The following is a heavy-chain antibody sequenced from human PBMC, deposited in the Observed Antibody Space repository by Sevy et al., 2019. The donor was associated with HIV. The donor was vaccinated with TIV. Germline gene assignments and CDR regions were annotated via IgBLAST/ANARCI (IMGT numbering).Heavy chain of an antibody. CDR3: ATRLGYCSGTCCYPPEYFHH. CDR1: GGSISSSSYY. V-gene: IGHV4-39*01. D-gene: IGHD2-15*01. CDR2: IYYSGNT. J-gene: IGHJ1*01. Sequence: SESLSLTCIVSGGSISSSSYYWGWIRQPPGKGLEWIGSIYYSGNTYYNPSLKSRVTISVDTSKKQFSLKLSSVTAADTAVYYSATRLGYCSGTCCYPPEYFHHWGQGTLVTVSS.